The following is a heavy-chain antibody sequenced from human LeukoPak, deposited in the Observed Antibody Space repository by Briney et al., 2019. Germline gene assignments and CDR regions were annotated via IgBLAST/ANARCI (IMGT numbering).Heavy chain of an antibody. CDR1: GFTFSSYS. Sequence: GGSLRLSCAASGFTFSSYSIYWVRQAPGKGLEWVSSISSASTFIYYANSVRGRFTVSRDNAKNSLFLHMYSLRAEDTALYYCAREPHEFHEADGFDIWGQGTMVTVSS. J-gene: IGHJ3*02. CDR3: AREPHEFHEADGFDI. D-gene: IGHD5-24*01. V-gene: IGHV3-21*01. CDR2: ISSASTFI.